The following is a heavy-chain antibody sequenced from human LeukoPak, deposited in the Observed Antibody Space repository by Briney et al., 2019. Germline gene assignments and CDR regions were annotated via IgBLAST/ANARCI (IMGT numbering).Heavy chain of an antibody. D-gene: IGHD3-16*01. V-gene: IGHV3-11*01. J-gene: IGHJ6*02. CDR1: GFTFSDYY. Sequence: GGSLRLSCAASGFTFSDYYMSWIRQAPGKGLEWVSYISSSGSTIYYADSVKGRFTISRDNAKNSLYLQMNSLRAEDTAVYYCAIDTFSGSYYGMDVWGQGTTVTVSS. CDR3: AIDTFSGSYYGMDV. CDR2: ISSSGSTI.